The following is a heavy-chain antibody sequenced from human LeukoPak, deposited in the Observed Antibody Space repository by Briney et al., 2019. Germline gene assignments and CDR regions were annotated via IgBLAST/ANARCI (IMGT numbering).Heavy chain of an antibody. CDR2: INPSGGST. CDR3: ARDFNGDYALNWFDP. V-gene: IGHV1-46*01. CDR1: GYTFTSYY. J-gene: IGHJ5*02. D-gene: IGHD4-17*01. Sequence: ASVKVSCKASGYTFTSYYMHWVRQAPGQGLEWMGIINPSGGSTSYAQKFQGRVTITRDTSTSTVYMELSSLRSEDTAVYYCARDFNGDYALNWFDPWGQGTLVTVSS.